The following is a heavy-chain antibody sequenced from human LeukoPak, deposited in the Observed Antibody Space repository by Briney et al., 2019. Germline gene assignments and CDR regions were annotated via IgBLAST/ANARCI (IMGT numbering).Heavy chain of an antibody. J-gene: IGHJ2*01. Sequence: ASVKVSCKASGGTFSSYAISWVRQAPGQGLEWMGGIIPIFGTANYAQKFQGRVTITTDESTRTAYMELSSLRSEDTAVYYCARGNPLGVWYFDLWGRGTLVTVSS. CDR1: GGTFSSYA. D-gene: IGHD3-16*01. CDR3: ARGNPLGVWYFDL. CDR2: IIPIFGTA. V-gene: IGHV1-69*05.